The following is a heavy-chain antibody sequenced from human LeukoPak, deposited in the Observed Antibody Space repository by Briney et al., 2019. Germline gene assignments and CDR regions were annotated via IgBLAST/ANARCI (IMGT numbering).Heavy chain of an antibody. J-gene: IGHJ4*02. CDR1: GFTFSDYS. Sequence: GGSLRLSCAASGFTFSDYSMHWVRQAPGKGLEWVSLISWDGGRIHYVDSVKGRFTISRDNSKNSLYLQMNSLRTEDTALYYCAKSLVSSGYRLDYWGQGALVTVSS. V-gene: IGHV3-43*01. CDR2: ISWDGGRI. D-gene: IGHD3-22*01. CDR3: AKSLVSSGYRLDY.